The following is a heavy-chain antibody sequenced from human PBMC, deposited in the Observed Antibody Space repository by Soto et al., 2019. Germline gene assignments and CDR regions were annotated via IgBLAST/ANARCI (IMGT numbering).Heavy chain of an antibody. CDR3: ARDPAP. Sequence: PSETLSLTCTVSGCSITRGGYYWSWIRQHPGKGLEWIGYIYNSGTTYYNPSLKSRVTISVDTSKNQFSLKLTSVTAADTAVYYCARDPAPWGQGTLVTVSS. CDR1: GCSITRGGYY. V-gene: IGHV4-31*03. CDR2: IYNSGTT. J-gene: IGHJ5*02.